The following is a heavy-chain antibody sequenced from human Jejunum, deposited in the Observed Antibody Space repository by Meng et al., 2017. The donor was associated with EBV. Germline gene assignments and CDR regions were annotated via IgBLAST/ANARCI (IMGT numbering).Heavy chain of an antibody. CDR1: GFTFSSYS. CDR3: VRDSSFNVH. D-gene: IGHD3-16*02. V-gene: IGHV3-21*02. Sequence: EVKVVGSGGGLGKTGGSLIFSCAASGFTFSSYSMNWVRQAPGKGLEWVSYISSGSSFIYYADSVKGRFTISRDDAKNSLFLQLNSLRAEDTAVYYCVRDSSFNVHWGQGTLVTSPQ. J-gene: IGHJ4*02. CDR2: ISSGSSFI.